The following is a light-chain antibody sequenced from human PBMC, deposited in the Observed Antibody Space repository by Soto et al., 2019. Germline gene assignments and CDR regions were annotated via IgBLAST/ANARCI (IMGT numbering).Light chain of an antibody. CDR1: QNVSNSY. CDR3: QQHGTSRWT. V-gene: IGKV3D-20*01. J-gene: IGKJ1*01. CDR2: DAS. Sequence: EIVLTQSPATLSLSPGERATLSCGASQNVSNSYLAWYQQKPGLAPRLLIYDASSRAIGIPDRFSGSGSGADFTLTISRLEPEDFAVYYCQQHGTSRWTFGQGTKVEIK.